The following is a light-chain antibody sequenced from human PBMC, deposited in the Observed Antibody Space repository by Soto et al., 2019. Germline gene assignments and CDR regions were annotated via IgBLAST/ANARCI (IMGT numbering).Light chain of an antibody. J-gene: IGLJ2*01. Sequence: QSALTQPASMSGSPGQSITISCTGTSSDLLNSNYVSWYLQHPGKAPKLIIYEVNKRPSGVSTRFSGSKSGNTASLTISGLQPEDEGDYYCCSYINIRTYALFGGGTKLTVL. V-gene: IGLV2-14*01. CDR3: CSYINIRTYAL. CDR2: EVN. CDR1: SSDLLNSNY.